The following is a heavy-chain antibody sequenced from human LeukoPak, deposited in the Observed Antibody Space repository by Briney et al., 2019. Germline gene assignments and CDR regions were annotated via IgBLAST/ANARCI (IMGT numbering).Heavy chain of an antibody. V-gene: IGHV4-4*07. D-gene: IGHD1-1*01. J-gene: IGHJ4*02. CDR3: ARSNDRRADYFDY. CDR1: GVSINTYY. CDR2: IYAIGNT. Sequence: SETLSLTCTVSGVSINTYYWSWIRQPAEKGLEWIGRIYAIGNTNSNPSLKSRVTMSVDTSKNQFSLKLSSETAADTAVYYCARSNDRRADYFDYWGQGTLVTVSS.